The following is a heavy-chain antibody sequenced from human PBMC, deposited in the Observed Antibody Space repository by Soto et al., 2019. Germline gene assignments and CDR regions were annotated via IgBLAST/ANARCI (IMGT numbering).Heavy chain of an antibody. CDR1: GGSISSGGYY. D-gene: IGHD6-13*01. CDR2: IYYSGST. Sequence: QVQLQESGPGLVKPSQTLSLTCTVSGGSISSGGYYWSWIRQHPGKGLEWIGYIYYSGSTYYNPSLMSRVSISVDPSKNRFSLKLSSVTAAYTAVYYCATALGSWHYFDYWGQGTLVTVSS. V-gene: IGHV4-31*03. J-gene: IGHJ4*02. CDR3: ATALGSWHYFDY.